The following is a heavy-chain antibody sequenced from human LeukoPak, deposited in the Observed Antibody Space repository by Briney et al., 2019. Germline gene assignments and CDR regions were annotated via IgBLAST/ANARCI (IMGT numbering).Heavy chain of an antibody. CDR3: ARDSNNYYYDSSGYFFGVYSFDP. CDR1: GFIVSSNY. CDR2: IYSDGST. J-gene: IGHJ5*02. D-gene: IGHD3-22*01. Sequence: GGSLRLSCAASGFIVSSNYVSWVRQAPGKGLEWVSVIYSDGSTYYADSVKGRFTISRDNSKNTLYLQMNSLRAEDTAVYYCARDSNNYYYDSSGYFFGVYSFDPWGQGTLVTVSS. V-gene: IGHV3-53*01.